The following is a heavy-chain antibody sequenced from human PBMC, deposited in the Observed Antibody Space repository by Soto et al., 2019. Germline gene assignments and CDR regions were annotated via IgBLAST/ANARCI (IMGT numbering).Heavy chain of an antibody. CDR3: TREASSWGFAFDL. CDR1: GFTFSHYA. D-gene: IGHD3-16*01. J-gene: IGHJ3*01. Sequence: EVQLLESGGGLVQPGGSLRLSCAASGFTFSHYAMSWVRQAPGKGLQWVSTIFGSGAPTHYVDSVKGRFGISRDNSNNMLFLEMNSLKDEDTAVYYCTREASSWGFAFDLWGQGTRVAVSS. CDR2: IFGSGAPT. V-gene: IGHV3-23*01.